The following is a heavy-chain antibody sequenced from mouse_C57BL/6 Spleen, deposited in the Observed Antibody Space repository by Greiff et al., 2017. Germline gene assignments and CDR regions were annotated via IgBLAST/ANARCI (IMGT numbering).Heavy chain of an antibody. Sequence: QVQLQQPGAELVKPGASVKLSCKASGYTFTSYWMHWVKQRPGQGLEWIGMIHPNSGSTNYNEKFKSKATLTVDKSSSTAYMQLSSLTSEDSAVYYCARGLTGTYYYAMDYWGQGTSVTVSS. CDR1: GYTFTSYW. D-gene: IGHD4-1*01. CDR3: ARGLTGTYYYAMDY. CDR2: IHPNSGST. V-gene: IGHV1-64*01. J-gene: IGHJ4*01.